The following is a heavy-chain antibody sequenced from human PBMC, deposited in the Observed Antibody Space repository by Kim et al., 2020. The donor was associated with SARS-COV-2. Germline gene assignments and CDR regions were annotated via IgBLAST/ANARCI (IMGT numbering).Heavy chain of an antibody. V-gene: IGHV1-3*01. CDR1: GYTFTSYA. J-gene: IGHJ5*02. D-gene: IGHD3-10*01. Sequence: ASVKVSCKASGYTFTSYAMHWVRQAPGQRLEWMGWINAGNGNTKYSHKFQGRVTITRDTSASTAYMELSSLRSEDTAVYYCARDGITMVRGVIIFVGSFWSVPWGEGTLVTVSS. CDR3: ARDGITMVRGVIIFVGSFWSVP. CDR2: INAGNGNT.